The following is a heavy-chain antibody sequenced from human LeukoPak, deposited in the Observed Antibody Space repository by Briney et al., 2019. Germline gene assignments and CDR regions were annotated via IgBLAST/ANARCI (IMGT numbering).Heavy chain of an antibody. J-gene: IGHJ4*02. V-gene: IGHV3-7*01. CDR3: VRALGSSSADS. Sequence: GGSLRLSCAASGFIFTHSWMSWVRQAPGKGLEWVANIKQDGSEKYYVDSVEGQFTISRDNAKNSLSLQMSSLRGEDTAVYYCVRALGSSSADSWGQGTLVTVSS. CDR2: IKQDGSEK. D-gene: IGHD6-6*01. CDR1: GFIFTHSW.